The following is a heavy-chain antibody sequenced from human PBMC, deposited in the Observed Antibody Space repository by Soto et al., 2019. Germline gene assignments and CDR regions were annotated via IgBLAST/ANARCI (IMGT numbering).Heavy chain of an antibody. J-gene: IGHJ6*02. CDR2: SDPSDSYT. D-gene: IGHD6-13*01. V-gene: IGHV5-10-1*01. Sequence: PGESLKISCKGSGYSFTSYWISWVRQMPGKGLEGMGRSDPSDSYTNYSPSFQGHVTISADKSISTAYLQWSSLKASDTAMYYCARPALADYYYYGMDVWGQGTTVTVSS. CDR1: GYSFTSYW. CDR3: ARPALADYYYYGMDV.